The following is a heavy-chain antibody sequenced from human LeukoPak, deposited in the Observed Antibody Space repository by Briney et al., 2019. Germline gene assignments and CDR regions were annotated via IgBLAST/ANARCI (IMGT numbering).Heavy chain of an antibody. D-gene: IGHD4-17*01. J-gene: IGHJ3*01. V-gene: IGHV3-23*01. CDR3: ARDPNGDYIGAFEF. CDR2: ITSGGAP. Sequence: GGSLRLSCAASGFTFSKYAVMWVRQAPGQGLEWVSAITSGGAPRYADSVKGRFTISRDNSKNTLYLQMDSLRVEDTAQYFCARDPNGDYIGAFEFWGQGTAVTVSS. CDR1: GFTFSKYA.